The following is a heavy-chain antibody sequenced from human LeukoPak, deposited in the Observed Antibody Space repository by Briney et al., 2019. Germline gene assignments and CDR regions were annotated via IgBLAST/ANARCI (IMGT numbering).Heavy chain of an antibody. CDR2: IDHSGST. CDR3: ARVAGYCSGGSCYSRYYFDY. CDR1: GGSFSGYY. Sequence: PSETLSLTCAVYGGSFSGYYWSWIRQPPGKGLEWIGDIDHSGSTNSNPSLKSRVTISVDTSKNQFSLKLSSVTAADTAVYYCARVAGYCSGGSCYSRYYFDYWGQGTLVTVSS. D-gene: IGHD2-15*01. J-gene: IGHJ4*02. V-gene: IGHV4-34*01.